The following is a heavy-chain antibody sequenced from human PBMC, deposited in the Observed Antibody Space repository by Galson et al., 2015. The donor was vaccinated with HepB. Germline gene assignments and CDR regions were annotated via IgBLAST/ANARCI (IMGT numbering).Heavy chain of an antibody. V-gene: IGHV3-23*01. CDR2: IFHDGGNT. CDR3: AKGRVRDGRWSYDY. J-gene: IGHJ4*02. CDR1: GFTFGNYA. D-gene: IGHD5-24*01. Sequence: SLRLSSAASGFTFGNYAMSWFRQAPGTGLEWVSAIFHDGGNTFYADSVKGRFTIYRDNAKNTLFLQMNGLRAEDTAIYYCAKGRVRDGRWSYDYWGQGTLVTVSS.